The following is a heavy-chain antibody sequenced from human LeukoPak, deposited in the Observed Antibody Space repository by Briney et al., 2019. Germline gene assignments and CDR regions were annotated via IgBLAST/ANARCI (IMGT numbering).Heavy chain of an antibody. CDR1: GGSFSGYY. Sequence: PSETLSLTCAVYGGSFSGYYWSWIRQPPGKGLEWIGYIYYSGSTNYNPSLKSRVTISVDTSKNQFSLKLSSVTAADTAVYYCARGQGGTSSSSSYFDYWGQGTLVTVSS. J-gene: IGHJ4*02. D-gene: IGHD6-6*01. V-gene: IGHV4-59*01. CDR2: IYYSGST. CDR3: ARGQGGTSSSSSYFDY.